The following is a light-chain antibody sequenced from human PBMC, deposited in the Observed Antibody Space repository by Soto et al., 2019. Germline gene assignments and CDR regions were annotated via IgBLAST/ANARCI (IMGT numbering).Light chain of an antibody. Sequence: DIQMTQSPSSLSASVGDRVTITCRSSQDIRSYLAWFQQKPGKAPKSLIYAASSLPSGVPSRFSGSESGTEFTSTISSLQAEDVATYYCQQYNTFALTFGGLTNVEMK. V-gene: IGKV1-16*01. CDR1: QDIRSY. CDR3: QQYNTFALT. J-gene: IGKJ4*01. CDR2: AAS.